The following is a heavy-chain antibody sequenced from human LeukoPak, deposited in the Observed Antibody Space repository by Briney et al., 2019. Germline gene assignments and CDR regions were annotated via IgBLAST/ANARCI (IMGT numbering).Heavy chain of an antibody. Sequence: GASVKVSCKGSGYTFSNYGVSWVREARGQGLEWMGWIIVYNGHTNYAQNLQCRVTMTTDASTSTAYMELRSLSSDDTAIYYCARATAGATSGDSWGQGTLVTVSS. CDR3: ARATAGATSGDS. J-gene: IGHJ5*01. V-gene: IGHV1-18*04. CDR2: IIVYNGHT. CDR1: GYTFSNYG. D-gene: IGHD1-26*01.